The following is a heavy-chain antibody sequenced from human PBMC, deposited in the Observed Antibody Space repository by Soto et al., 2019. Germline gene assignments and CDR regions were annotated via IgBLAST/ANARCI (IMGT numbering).Heavy chain of an antibody. D-gene: IGHD6-13*01. CDR1: GGSISSGGYY. CDR2: IYYSGST. V-gene: IGHV4-31*03. J-gene: IGHJ4*02. Sequence: QVQLQESGPGLVKPSQTLSLTCTVSGGSISSGGYYWSWIRQHPGKGLEWIGYIYYSGSTYYNPYLKSRVTISVDTSKNQFSLKLSSVTAADTAVYYCARDQLGSHQFDYWGQGTLVTVSS. CDR3: ARDQLGSHQFDY.